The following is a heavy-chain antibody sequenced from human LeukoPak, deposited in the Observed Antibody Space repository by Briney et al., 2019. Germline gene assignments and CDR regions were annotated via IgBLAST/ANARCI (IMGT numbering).Heavy chain of an antibody. V-gene: IGHV3-30*18. Sequence: GGSLRLSCTASGFTFSDYDMHWVRQAPGKGLEWVAVILYDGFNKYYADSVKGRFTISRDSSTNTLSLQMNSLTVDDTAVYFCAKERQTGDYFTSDYWGQGTLVTVSS. CDR3: AKERQTGDYFTSDY. CDR2: ILYDGFNK. J-gene: IGHJ4*02. D-gene: IGHD4-17*01. CDR1: GFTFSDYD.